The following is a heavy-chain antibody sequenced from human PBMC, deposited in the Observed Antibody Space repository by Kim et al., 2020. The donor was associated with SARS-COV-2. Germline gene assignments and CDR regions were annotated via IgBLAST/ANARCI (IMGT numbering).Heavy chain of an antibody. CDR1: VFGISDNH. V-gene: IGHV3-53*01. Sequence: GGSLRLSCAASVFGISDNHMAWVRQAPGKGLEWVSVIVSDDGTYYADSVKGRFTISRDNSKNTLYLQMNRLRADDTAVYYCAILYGGYLPLWGQGTLLTVSS. CDR3: AILYGGYLPL. D-gene: IGHD6-25*01. J-gene: IGHJ4*02. CDR2: IVSDDGT.